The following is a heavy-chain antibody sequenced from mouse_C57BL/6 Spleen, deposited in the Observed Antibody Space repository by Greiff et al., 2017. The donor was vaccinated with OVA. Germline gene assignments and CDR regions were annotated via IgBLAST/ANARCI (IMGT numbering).Heavy chain of an antibody. CDR1: GYAFSSSW. Sequence: VQLQQSGPELVKPGASVKISCKASGYAFSSSWMNWVKQRPGKGLEWIGRIYPGDGDTNYNGKFKGKATLTADKSSSTAYMQLSSLTSEDSAVYFCARSPSYGLYAMDYWGQGTSVTVSS. D-gene: IGHD2-10*01. CDR2: IYPGDGDT. V-gene: IGHV1-82*01. J-gene: IGHJ4*01. CDR3: ARSPSYGLYAMDY.